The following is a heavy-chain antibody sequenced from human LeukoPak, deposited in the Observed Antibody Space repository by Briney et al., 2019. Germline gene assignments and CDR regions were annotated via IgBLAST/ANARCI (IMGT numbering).Heavy chain of an antibody. CDR3: AREAPMVRGVAAFDI. Sequence: SETLSLTCTVSGGSISSYYWSWIRQPPGKGLEWIGYIYYSGSTNYNPSLKSRVTISVDTSKNQFTLKLSSVTAADTAVYYCAREAPMVRGVAAFDIWGQGTMVTVSS. V-gene: IGHV4-59*01. J-gene: IGHJ3*02. CDR1: GGSISSYY. CDR2: IYYSGST. D-gene: IGHD3-10*01.